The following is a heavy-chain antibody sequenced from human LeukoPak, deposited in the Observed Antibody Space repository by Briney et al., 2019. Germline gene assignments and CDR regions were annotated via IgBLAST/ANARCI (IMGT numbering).Heavy chain of an antibody. Sequence: SETLSLTCAVYGGSFSGYYWSWIRQPPGKGLEWIGEINHSGSTNYNPSLKSRVTISVDTSKNQFSLKLSYVTAADKAVYYCAGHSLWGVNYGMDVWGQGTTVTVSS. V-gene: IGHV4-34*01. D-gene: IGHD3-16*01. CDR2: INHSGST. CDR3: AGHSLWGVNYGMDV. CDR1: GGSFSGYY. J-gene: IGHJ6*02.